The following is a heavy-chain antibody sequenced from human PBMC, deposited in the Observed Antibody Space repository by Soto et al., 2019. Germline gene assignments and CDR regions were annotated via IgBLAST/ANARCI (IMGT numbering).Heavy chain of an antibody. J-gene: IGHJ6*03. Sequence: EVQLLESGGGLVQPGVSLSLSCAASGFTFSSYAMSWVRQAPGKGLEWVSAISGSGGSTYYADSVKGRFTISRDNSKNTLYLPMNSLRAEDTAVYYCAKGAFGVVYYYYIAVWGKGTTVIVSS. CDR2: ISGSGGST. V-gene: IGHV3-23*01. CDR1: GFTFSSYA. CDR3: AKGAFGVVYYYYIAV. D-gene: IGHD3-3*01.